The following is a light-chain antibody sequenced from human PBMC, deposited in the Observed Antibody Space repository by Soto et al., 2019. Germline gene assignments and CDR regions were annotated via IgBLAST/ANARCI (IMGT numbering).Light chain of an antibody. CDR2: DVS. CDR3: ISYTSSSTLVV. J-gene: IGLJ2*01. V-gene: IGLV2-14*01. Sequence: QSALTQPASVSGSPGQSNTISCTGTSSDVGGYNYVSWYQQHPGKAPKLLIYDVSNRPSGVSNRFSGSKSGNTASLTISGLQAEDEADYYCISYTSSSTLVVFGGGTKLTVL. CDR1: SSDVGGYNY.